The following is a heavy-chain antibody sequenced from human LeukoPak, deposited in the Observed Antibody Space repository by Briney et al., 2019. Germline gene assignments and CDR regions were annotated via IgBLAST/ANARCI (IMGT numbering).Heavy chain of an antibody. Sequence: GGSLRLSCAASGFIFSSYGMHWVRQAPGKGLEWVAMTSFDGSYKNYADSVKGRFTISRDNSKNRLYLQMNSLRAEDTAVYYCAKEFSGYLASFEYWGQGTLVTVSS. CDR2: TSFDGSYK. D-gene: IGHD3-22*01. CDR1: GFIFSSYG. V-gene: IGHV3-30*18. J-gene: IGHJ4*02. CDR3: AKEFSGYLASFEY.